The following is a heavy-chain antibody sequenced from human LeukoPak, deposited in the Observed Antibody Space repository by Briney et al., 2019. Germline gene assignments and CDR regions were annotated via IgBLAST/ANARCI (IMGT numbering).Heavy chain of an antibody. CDR3: ARVLTMIVVVIHPFDY. D-gene: IGHD3-22*01. CDR1: GFTFSSYG. J-gene: IGHJ4*02. CDR2: ISGSGGST. V-gene: IGHV3-23*01. Sequence: GGSLRLSCAASGFTFSSYGMSWVRQAPGKGLEWVSAISGSGGSTYYADSVKGRFTISRDNSKNTLYLQMNSLRAEDTAVYYCARVLTMIVVVIHPFDYWGRGTLVTVSS.